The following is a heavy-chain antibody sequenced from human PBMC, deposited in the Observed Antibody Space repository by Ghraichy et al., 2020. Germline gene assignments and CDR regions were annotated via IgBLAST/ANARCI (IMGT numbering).Heavy chain of an antibody. D-gene: IGHD1-26*01. CDR1: GGSISSSSYY. CDR2: IYHSGST. Sequence: SETLSLTCTVSGGSISSSSYYWGWIRQPPGKGLEWIGSIYHSGSTYYNPSLKSRVTISVDTSKNQFSLKLNSVTAADTAVYYCARRHSGSYYSDYWGQETLVTVSS. J-gene: IGHJ4*02. V-gene: IGHV4-39*01. CDR3: ARRHSGSYYSDY.